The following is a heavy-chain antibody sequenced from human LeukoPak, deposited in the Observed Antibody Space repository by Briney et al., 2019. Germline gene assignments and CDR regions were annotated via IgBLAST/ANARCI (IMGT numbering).Heavy chain of an antibody. CDR3: ARGRNWENSGSPAVDY. Sequence: NSSETLSLTCTVSGGSISSSSYYWGWIRQPPGKGLEWIGSIYYSGSTYYNPSLKSRVTISVDTSKNQFSLKLSSVTAADTAVYYCARGRNWENSGSPAVDYWGQGTLVTVSS. CDR2: IYYSGST. J-gene: IGHJ4*02. D-gene: IGHD1-26*01. CDR1: GGSISSSSYY. V-gene: IGHV4-39*07.